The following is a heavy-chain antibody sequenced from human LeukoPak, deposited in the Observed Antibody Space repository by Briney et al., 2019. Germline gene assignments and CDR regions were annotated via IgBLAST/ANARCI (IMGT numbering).Heavy chain of an antibody. V-gene: IGHV1-18*01. Sequence: GASVKVSCKASVYTFTSYGISWVRQAPGQGLEWMGCISTYNRNTNYAQRLQGRVTMTTDTSTSTAYMELRSLRSDDAAVYYCARAERGYDILTGYSKYYFDYWGQGTLVIVSS. J-gene: IGHJ4*02. CDR3: ARAERGYDILTGYSKYYFDY. D-gene: IGHD3-9*01. CDR2: ISTYNRNT. CDR1: VYTFTSYG.